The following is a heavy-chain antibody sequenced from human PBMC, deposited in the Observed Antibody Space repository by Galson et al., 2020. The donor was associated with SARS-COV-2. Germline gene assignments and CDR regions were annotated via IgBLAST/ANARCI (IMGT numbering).Heavy chain of an antibody. D-gene: IGHD5-18*01. CDR2: ISTSSSYT. Sequence: LSLTYAASGFPFSTYSMNWVRLAPGKGLEWVSSISTSSSYTYYVDSVKGRFSISRDNPRNSLYLQMNSLRAEDTAVYYCARDEGIRGYNYGRLYYGMDVWGQGTTVTVSS. CDR1: GFPFSTYS. CDR3: ARDEGIRGYNYGRLYYGMDV. V-gene: IGHV3-21*01. J-gene: IGHJ6*02.